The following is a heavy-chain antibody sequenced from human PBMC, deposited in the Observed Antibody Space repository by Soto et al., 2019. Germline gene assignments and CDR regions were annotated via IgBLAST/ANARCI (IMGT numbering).Heavy chain of an antibody. CDR1: SDSIAGENW. D-gene: IGHD6-25*01. CDR3: ARVFSSGSGWMYYFDF. CDR2: IFHTGGT. Sequence: QVQLQESGPGLVKPSETLSLTCTVSSDSIAGENWWSWVRQPPGMGLEWIGEIFHTGGTNYNPSLKSRVTMEVDKSKNQFSLKXXSXTAADTAVYYCARVFSSGSGWMYYFDFWGQGTLVSVSS. V-gene: IGHV4-4*02. J-gene: IGHJ4*02.